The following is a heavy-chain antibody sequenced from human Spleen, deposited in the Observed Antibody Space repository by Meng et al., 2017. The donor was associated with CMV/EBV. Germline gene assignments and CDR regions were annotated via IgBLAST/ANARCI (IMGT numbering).Heavy chain of an antibody. D-gene: IGHD2-8*01. CDR2: ISSGSASI. Sequence: GESLKISCAASGFTFSSYSMNWVRQAPGKGLEWVSHISSGSASIRHADSMKGRFTISRDNAKNSLYLQMNSLRAEDTAVYYCARRHCSNGICFFDYWGQGTLVTVSS. J-gene: IGHJ4*02. CDR3: ARRHCSNGICFFDY. CDR1: GFTFSSYS. V-gene: IGHV3-48*04.